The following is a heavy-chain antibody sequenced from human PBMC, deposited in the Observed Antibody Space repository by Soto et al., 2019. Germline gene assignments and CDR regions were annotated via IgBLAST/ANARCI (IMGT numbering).Heavy chain of an antibody. D-gene: IGHD3-10*01. Sequence: QVQLLQSGAEVKNPGTSVKVSCKASGYTFTSAGISWVRQAPGQGLEWMGWISAYNGNIKYAQNLQGRVTLTTDTSTSKDYMELRSLTADDTAVYYCARDLDGSGSYYTGYWGQGTLVTVSA. CDR2: ISAYNGNI. J-gene: IGHJ4*02. V-gene: IGHV1-18*01. CDR3: ARDLDGSGSYYTGY. CDR1: GYTFTSAG.